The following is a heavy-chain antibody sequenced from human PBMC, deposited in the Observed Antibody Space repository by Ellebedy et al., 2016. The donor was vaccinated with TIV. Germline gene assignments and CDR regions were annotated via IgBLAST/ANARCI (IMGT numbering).Heavy chain of an antibody. CDR1: GDSISSSSYF. D-gene: IGHD4-17*01. J-gene: IGHJ4*02. CDR2: IYYSGSS. CDR3: ASHYGLDY. V-gene: IGHV4-39*07. Sequence: SETLSLTXSVSGDSISSSSYFWGWIRQPPGKGLDWIGIIYYSGSSNYNPSLKSRVTISGDTSKNQFFLKLSSVTAADTAAYYCASHYGLDYWGQGTLVTVSS.